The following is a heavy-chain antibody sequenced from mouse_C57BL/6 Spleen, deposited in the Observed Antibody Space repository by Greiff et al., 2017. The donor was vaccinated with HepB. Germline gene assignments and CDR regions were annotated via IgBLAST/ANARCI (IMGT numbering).Heavy chain of an antibody. CDR2: IYPGSGNT. V-gene: IGHV1-76*01. D-gene: IGHD2-12*01. Sequence: QVQLKESGAELVRPGASVKLSCKASGYTFTDYYINWVKQRPGQGLEWIARIYPGSGNTYYNEKFKGKATLTAEKSSSTAYMQLSSLTSEDSAVYFCARSPIERTVERFLDYAMDYWGQGTSVTVSS. CDR1: GYTFTDYY. J-gene: IGHJ4*01. CDR3: ARSPIERTVERFLDYAMDY.